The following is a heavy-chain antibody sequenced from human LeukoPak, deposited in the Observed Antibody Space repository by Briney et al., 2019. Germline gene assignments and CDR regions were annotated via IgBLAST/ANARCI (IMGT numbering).Heavy chain of an antibody. D-gene: IGHD4-23*01. V-gene: IGHV4-34*01. CDR3: ARAVADETFDI. CDR2: IYHSGST. Sequence: SETLSLTCAVYGGSFSNYYWNWIRQTPGKGLEWIGEIYHSGSTDYNPSLKSRVTISIDTSKNHFSLRLSSVSAADTAMYYCARAVADETFDIWGQGTRVTVSS. J-gene: IGHJ3*02. CDR1: GGSFSNYY.